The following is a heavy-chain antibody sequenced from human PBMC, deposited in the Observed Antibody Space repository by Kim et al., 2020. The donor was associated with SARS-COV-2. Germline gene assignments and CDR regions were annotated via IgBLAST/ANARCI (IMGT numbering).Heavy chain of an antibody. J-gene: IGHJ4*01. D-gene: IGHD3-10*01. CDR1: GGTFSSYA. CDR2: IIPIFGTA. CDR3: ARVAAYYIGSGRYYVY. Sequence: SVKVSCKASGGTFSSYAIIWVRQAPGQGLEWMGGIIPIFGTANYAQRLQGRVTITADESTSTAYMELSSLRSDDTAVYYCARVAAYYIGSGRYYVYWG. V-gene: IGHV1-69*13.